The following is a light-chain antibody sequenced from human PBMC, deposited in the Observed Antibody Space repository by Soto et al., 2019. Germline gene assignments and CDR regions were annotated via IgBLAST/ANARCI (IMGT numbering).Light chain of an antibody. CDR3: LQVNSFPLS. J-gene: IGKJ4*01. V-gene: IGKV1-5*01. Sequence: DIQMTQSPSPLSASAGDRVTIXXRASRNIERWLAWYQQKPGKPPKXVILNASTLGSGVPSRFSGSGSGTEFTLTISGLQPEDFATYYCLQVNSFPLSFGGGTKVDIK. CDR1: RNIERW. CDR2: NAS.